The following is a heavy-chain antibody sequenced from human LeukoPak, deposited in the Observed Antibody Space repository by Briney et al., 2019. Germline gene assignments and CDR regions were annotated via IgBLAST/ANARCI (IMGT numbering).Heavy chain of an antibody. D-gene: IGHD2-21*02. CDR3: AISDLVVVTAYGMDV. J-gene: IGHJ6*02. V-gene: IGHV3-23*01. Sequence: GGSLRLSCAASGFTFSSYAMSWVRQAPGKGLEWVSAISGSGGSTYYADSVKGRFTISRDNSKNTLYLQMNSLRAEDTAVYYCAISDLVVVTAYGMDVWGQGTTVTVSS. CDR1: GFTFSSYA. CDR2: ISGSGGST.